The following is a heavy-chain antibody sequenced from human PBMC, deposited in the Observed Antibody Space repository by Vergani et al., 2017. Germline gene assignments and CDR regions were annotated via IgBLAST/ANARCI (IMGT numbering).Heavy chain of an antibody. D-gene: IGHD3-16*02. CDR2: INPSGGST. J-gene: IGHJ6*02. Sequence: QVQLVQSGAEVKKPGASVKVSCKASGYTFTSYYMHWVRQAPGQGLEWMGIINPSGGSTSYAQKFQGRVTMTRDTSTSTVYMELSSLRSEDTAVYYCARDKEDDYVWGSYRGYRSNGMDVWGQGP. V-gene: IGHV1-46*03. CDR1: GYTFTSYY. CDR3: ARDKEDDYVWGSYRGYRSNGMDV.